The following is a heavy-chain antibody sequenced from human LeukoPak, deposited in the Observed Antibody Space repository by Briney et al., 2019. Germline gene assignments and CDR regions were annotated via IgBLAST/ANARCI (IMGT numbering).Heavy chain of an antibody. D-gene: IGHD1-1*01. J-gene: IGHJ4*02. CDR1: GGTFSSYA. CDR3: AREKSNWNYLRY. V-gene: IGHV1-69*04. Sequence: SVKVSCKASGGTFSSYAISWVRQAPGQGLEWMGRIIPILGIANYAQKFQGRVTITADKSTSTAYMELSSLRSEDTAVYYCAREKSNWNYLRYWGQGTLVTVSS. CDR2: IIPILGIA.